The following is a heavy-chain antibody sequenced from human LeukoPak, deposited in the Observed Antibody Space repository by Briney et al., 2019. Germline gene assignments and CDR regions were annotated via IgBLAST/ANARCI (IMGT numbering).Heavy chain of an antibody. CDR2: ISNDGSNK. D-gene: IGHD3-22*01. CDR1: GFSFSSHA. Sequence: GGSLRLSCAASGFSFSSHAMHWFRQAPGKGLEWVALISNDGSNKYYADSVKGRFTISRDNSKSTLYLQMNSLRDEDTAVYYCVRDHYDSSGYLFDYWGQGTLVSVSS. V-gene: IGHV3-30*04. CDR3: VRDHYDSSGYLFDY. J-gene: IGHJ4*02.